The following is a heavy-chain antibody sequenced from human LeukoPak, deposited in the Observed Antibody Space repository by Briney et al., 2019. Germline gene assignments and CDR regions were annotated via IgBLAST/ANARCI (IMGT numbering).Heavy chain of an antibody. V-gene: IGHV1-2*02. CDR2: INPNSGGT. CDR3: AKGDTTWELPHDD. Sequence: ASVKVSCKASGYTFTGYYMHWVRQAPGQGLEWMGWINPNSGGTNYAQKFQGRVTMTRDTSISTAYMELSRLRAEDTAVYYCAKGDTTWELPHDDWGQGTLVTVSS. CDR1: GYTFTGYY. D-gene: IGHD1-26*01. J-gene: IGHJ4*02.